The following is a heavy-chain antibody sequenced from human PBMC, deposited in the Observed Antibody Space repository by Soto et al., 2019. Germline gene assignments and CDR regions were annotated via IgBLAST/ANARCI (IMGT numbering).Heavy chain of an antibody. CDR2: ISASGSTT. J-gene: IGHJ4*02. D-gene: IGHD2-15*01. Sequence: EVQLLESGGGLVQPGGSLRLSCAASGFTFSSYAMSWVRQAPGKGLEWVSTISASGSTTYYVHSVKGRFTISRDNSKNTVYLQMHSLRAEDTAVYYCARGYWSSGSCPLDYWGQGTLVTVSS. CDR3: ARGYWSSGSCPLDY. V-gene: IGHV3-23*01. CDR1: GFTFSSYA.